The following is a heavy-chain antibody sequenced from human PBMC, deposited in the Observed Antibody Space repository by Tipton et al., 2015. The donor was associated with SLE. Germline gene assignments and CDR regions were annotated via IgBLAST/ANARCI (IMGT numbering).Heavy chain of an antibody. CDR3: ARDQGTGGAFDI. D-gene: IGHD7-27*01. Sequence: TLSLTCTVSGGSISSGSYYWSWIRQPAGKGLEWIGYIYTSGSTNYNPSLKSRVTISVDTSKNQFPLKLSSVTAADTAVYYCARDQGTGGAFDIWGQGTMVTVSS. V-gene: IGHV4-61*09. J-gene: IGHJ3*02. CDR2: IYTSGST. CDR1: GGSISSGSYY.